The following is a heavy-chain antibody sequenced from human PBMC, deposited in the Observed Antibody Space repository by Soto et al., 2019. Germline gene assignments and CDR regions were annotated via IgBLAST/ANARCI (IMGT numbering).Heavy chain of an antibody. CDR3: AAIAARPGWFDP. CDR1: GGTFSSYA. J-gene: IGHJ5*02. Sequence: GASVKVSCKASGGTFSSYAISWVRQAPGQGLEWMGGIIPIFGTANYAQKFQGRVTITADESTSTAYMELSSLRSEDTAVYYCAAIAARPGWFDPWGQGTLVTVSS. D-gene: IGHD6-6*01. CDR2: IIPIFGTA. V-gene: IGHV1-69*13.